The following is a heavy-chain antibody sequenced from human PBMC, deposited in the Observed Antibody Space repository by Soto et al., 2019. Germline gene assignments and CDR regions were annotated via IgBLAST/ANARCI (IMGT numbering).Heavy chain of an antibody. V-gene: IGHV1-8*01. CDR3: ARSAWDSSAYSPYYFDY. Sequence: GASVKVSCKASGYTFTSYDINWVRQATGQGLEWMGWMNPNSGNTGYAQKFQGRVTMTRNTSISTAYMELNSLRAEDTAVYYCARSAWDSSAYSPYYFDYWGQGTLVTVSS. J-gene: IGHJ4*02. CDR1: GYTFTSYD. CDR2: MNPNSGNT. D-gene: IGHD3-22*01.